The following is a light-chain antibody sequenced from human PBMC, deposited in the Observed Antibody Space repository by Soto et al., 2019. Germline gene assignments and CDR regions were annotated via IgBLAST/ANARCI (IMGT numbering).Light chain of an antibody. CDR3: CAYAHTFYV. CDR2: DVS. V-gene: IGLV2-11*01. CDR1: GSDVGSYKD. J-gene: IGLJ1*01. Sequence: QSALTQPRSVSGSPGQSVTISCTGTGSDVGSYKDVSWYQQHPGKVPKLMIYDVSERPSGVPDRFSDSKSGNTASLTISGLQAEDEDNYYCCAYAHTFYVFGTGTKVTVL.